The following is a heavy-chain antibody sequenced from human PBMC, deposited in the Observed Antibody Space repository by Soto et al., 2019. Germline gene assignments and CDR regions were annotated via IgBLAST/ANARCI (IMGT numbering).Heavy chain of an antibody. CDR2: INPNSGGT. CDR3: ARDLGSGYDYYYYYGMDV. J-gene: IGHJ6*02. CDR1: GYTFTGYY. D-gene: IGHD5-12*01. Sequence: ASVKVSCKASGYTFTGYYMHWARQAPGQGLEWMGWINPNSGGTNYAQKFQGWVTMTRDTSISTAYMELSRLRSDDTAVYYCARDLGSGYDYYYYYGMDVWGQGTTVTVSS. V-gene: IGHV1-2*04.